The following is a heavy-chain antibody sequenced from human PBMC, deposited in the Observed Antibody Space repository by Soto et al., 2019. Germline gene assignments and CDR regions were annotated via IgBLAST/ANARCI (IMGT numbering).Heavy chain of an antibody. CDR3: ARGTLMDYYDSSGYYFDY. J-gene: IGHJ4*01. CDR2: MYTSGST. V-gene: IGHV4-4*07. CDR1: GGSFNGYY. Sequence: SETLSLTCTVSGGSFNGYYWSWIRQPAGKGLESIGRMYTSGSTNYNPSLKSRVTMSIDTSENQFSLKLTSVTAADTAVYYCARGTLMDYYDSSGYYFDYWGHGTPVTVSS. D-gene: IGHD3-22*01.